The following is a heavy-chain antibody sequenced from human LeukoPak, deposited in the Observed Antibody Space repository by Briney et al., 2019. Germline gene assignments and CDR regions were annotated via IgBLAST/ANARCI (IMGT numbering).Heavy chain of an antibody. CDR3: AREVEYYDSSGYRPHAFDI. D-gene: IGHD3-22*01. V-gene: IGHV4-39*02. Sequence: WGXTRQPPGXGXXWFXSISXSGVTAYHPSLRSRVTISVDTSKNQFSLKVNSVTAADTAVYYCAREVEYYDSSGYRPHAFDIWGQGTLVSVSS. CDR2: ISXSGVT. J-gene: IGHJ3*02.